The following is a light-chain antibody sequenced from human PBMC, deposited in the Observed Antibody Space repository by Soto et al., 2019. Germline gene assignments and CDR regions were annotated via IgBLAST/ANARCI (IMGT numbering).Light chain of an antibody. CDR3: QQRSSWPLT. V-gene: IGKV3-11*01. J-gene: IGKJ4*02. CDR1: LGVSRF. Sequence: EIVLTQFPATLSLSPGERAALSCRASLGVSRFLAWYQQKPGQAPRLLIYDASNRATGIPARFSGSGSGTDFTLAINSLEPEECAGYYCQQRSSWPLTFGGGTKVEIK. CDR2: DAS.